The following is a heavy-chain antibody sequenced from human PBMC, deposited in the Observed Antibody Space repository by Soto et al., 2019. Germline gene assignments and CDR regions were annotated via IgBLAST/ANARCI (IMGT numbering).Heavy chain of an antibody. J-gene: IGHJ6*02. Sequence: ASVKVSCKASGYTFTGYYMHWLRQSPGQGLEWMGWINPNSGGTNYAQKFQGWVTMTRDTSISTAYVELSRLRSGDTAVYYCARDMDSSSKDYYYGMDVWGQGTTVTVSS. V-gene: IGHV1-2*04. CDR3: ARDMDSSSKDYYYGMDV. CDR2: INPNSGGT. CDR1: GYTFTGYY. D-gene: IGHD6-6*01.